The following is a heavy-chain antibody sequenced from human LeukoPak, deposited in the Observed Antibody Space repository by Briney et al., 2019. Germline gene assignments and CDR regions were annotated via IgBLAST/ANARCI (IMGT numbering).Heavy chain of an antibody. CDR2: INPNSGGT. CDR1: GYTFTDFY. V-gene: IGHV1-2*02. Sequence: ASVKVSCKTSGYTFTDFYLHWVRQAPGQGLEWMGWINPNSGGTSSAQKFQGRVTMTRDTSITTVYMEVAWLTSEDTAIYYCAKASWVSSTDAVRWGQGTLVTVSS. D-gene: IGHD3-16*01. J-gene: IGHJ4*02. CDR3: AKASWVSSTDAVR.